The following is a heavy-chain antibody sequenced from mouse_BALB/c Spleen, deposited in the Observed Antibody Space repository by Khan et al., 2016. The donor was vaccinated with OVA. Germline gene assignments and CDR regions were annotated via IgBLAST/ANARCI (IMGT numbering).Heavy chain of an antibody. V-gene: IGHV1-7*01. CDR2: INPTSGYT. Sequence: VKLQESGAELAKPGASVKMSCKASGYTFTSYWMHWLKQRPGQGLEWIGYINPTSGYTDYNQKFKDTATLTADKSSSTAYMQLSSLTSDDSASYYCARDRIDYWGQGTALTVSS. CDR1: GYTFTSYW. CDR3: ARDRIDY. J-gene: IGHJ2*01.